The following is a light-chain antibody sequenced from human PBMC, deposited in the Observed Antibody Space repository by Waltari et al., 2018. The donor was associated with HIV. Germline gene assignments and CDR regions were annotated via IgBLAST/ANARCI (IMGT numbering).Light chain of an antibody. CDR3: AAWDDNLSAVV. J-gene: IGLJ2*01. CDR1: ASNIGSNY. CDR2: RDN. V-gene: IGLV1-47*01. Sequence: QSVLTQPPSASGTTGQRVTISCSGSASNIGSNYVCWFQQLPGPAPKLLIYRDNQRPSGIPDRFSGSRSGTSASLAISGLRAEDEADYYCAAWDDNLSAVVFGGRTKLTVL.